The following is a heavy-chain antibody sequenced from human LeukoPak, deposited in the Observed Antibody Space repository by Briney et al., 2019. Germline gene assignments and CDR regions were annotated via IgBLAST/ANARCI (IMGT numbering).Heavy chain of an antibody. CDR3: AGAQGAYYYYYYGMDV. V-gene: IGHV3-23*01. J-gene: IGHJ6*02. Sequence: GGSLRLSCAASGFTFSSYSMNWVRQAPGKGLEWVSAISGSGGSTYYADSVKGRFTISRDNSKNTLYLQMNSLRAEDTAVYYCAGAQGAYYYYYYGMDVWGQGTTVTVSS. CDR2: ISGSGGST. CDR1: GFTFSSYS.